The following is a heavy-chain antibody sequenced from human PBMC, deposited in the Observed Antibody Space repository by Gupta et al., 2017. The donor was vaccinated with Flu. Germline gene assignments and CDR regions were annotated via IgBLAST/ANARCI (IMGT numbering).Heavy chain of an antibody. Sequence: EVQLLESGGGLIQPGGSLRLSCAASGFTFSNYAMSWVRQAPGKGLEWVSGISGSGGGTYYADSVKGRFTISRDNSKNTLYLQMNSLRAEDTAVYYCAREPRGYNYGSNAFDIWGQGTMVTVSS. CDR3: AREPRGYNYGSNAFDI. V-gene: IGHV3-23*01. CDR2: ISGSGGGT. CDR1: GFTFSNYA. D-gene: IGHD5-18*01. J-gene: IGHJ3*02.